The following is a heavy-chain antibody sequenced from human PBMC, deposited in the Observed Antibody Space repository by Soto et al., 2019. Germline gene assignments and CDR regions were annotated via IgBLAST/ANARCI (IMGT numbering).Heavy chain of an antibody. J-gene: IGHJ4*02. CDR2: ISGSGGST. CDR1: GFTFSSYA. CDR3: AKIPIRLDCSSTSCQTWGPFDEY. V-gene: IGHV3-23*01. Sequence: VGSLRLSCAASGFTFSSYAMSWVRQAPGKWLEWVSAISGSGGSTYYADSVKGRFTISRDNSKNTLYLQMNSLRAEDTAVYYCAKIPIRLDCSSTSCQTWGPFDEYWGQGTLVIVSS. D-gene: IGHD2-2*01.